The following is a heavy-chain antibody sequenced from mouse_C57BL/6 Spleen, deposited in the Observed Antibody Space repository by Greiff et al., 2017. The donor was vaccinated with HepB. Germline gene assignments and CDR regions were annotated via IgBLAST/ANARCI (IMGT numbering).Heavy chain of an antibody. D-gene: IGHD4-1*01. J-gene: IGHJ4*01. CDR1: GYTFTDYY. Sequence: VKLVESGAELVRPGASVKLSCKASGYTFTDYYINWVKQRPGQGLEWIARIYPGSGNTYYNEKFKGKATLTAEKSSSTAYMQLSSLTSEDSAVYFCARWANWSYAMDYWGQGTSVTVSS. CDR2: IYPGSGNT. V-gene: IGHV1-76*01. CDR3: ARWANWSYAMDY.